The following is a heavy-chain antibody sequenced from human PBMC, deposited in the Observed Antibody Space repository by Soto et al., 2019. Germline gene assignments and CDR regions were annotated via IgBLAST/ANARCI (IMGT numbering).Heavy chain of an antibody. Sequence: GGSLRLSCAASGFTFSSYGMHWVRQAPGKGLEWVAVISYDGSNKYYADSVKGRFTISRDNSKNTLYLQMNSLRAEDTAVYYCAKDSSGWLFDYWGQGTLVTV. CDR3: AKDSSGWLFDY. J-gene: IGHJ4*02. CDR2: ISYDGSNK. V-gene: IGHV3-30*18. D-gene: IGHD6-19*01. CDR1: GFTFSSYG.